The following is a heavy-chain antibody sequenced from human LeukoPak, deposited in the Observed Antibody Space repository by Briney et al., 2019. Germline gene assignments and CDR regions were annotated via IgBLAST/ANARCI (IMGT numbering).Heavy chain of an antibody. Sequence: GGSLRLSCAASGFTSSSYAMSWVRQAPGKGLEWVSAISGSGGSTYYADSVKGRFTISRDNSINTLYLQMSSLRAEDAAVHYCAKSGGLSGSGRLGMDVWGQGTTVTVSS. CDR3: AKSGGLSGSGRLGMDV. CDR1: GFTSSSYA. CDR2: ISGSGGST. D-gene: IGHD3-10*01. V-gene: IGHV3-23*01. J-gene: IGHJ6*02.